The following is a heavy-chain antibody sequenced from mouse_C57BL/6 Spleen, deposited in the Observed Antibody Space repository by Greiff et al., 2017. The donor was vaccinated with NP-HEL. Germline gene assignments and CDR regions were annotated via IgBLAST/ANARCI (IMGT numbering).Heavy chain of an antibody. CDR1: GYTFTDYD. D-gene: IGHD2-14*01. CDR2: IDPDTGGT. CDR3: TRAYRRYFDV. Sequence: QVQLQQSGAELVRPGASVTLSCKASGYTFTDYDMHWVKQTPVHGLEWIGAIDPDTGGTAYNQKFKGKAILTADKSSSTAYMELRSLTSEDSAVYYCTRAYRRYFDVWGTGTTVTVSS. V-gene: IGHV1-15*01. J-gene: IGHJ1*03.